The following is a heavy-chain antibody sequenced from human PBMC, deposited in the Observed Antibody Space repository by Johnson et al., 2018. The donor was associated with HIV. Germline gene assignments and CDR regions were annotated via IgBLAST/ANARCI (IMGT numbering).Heavy chain of an antibody. D-gene: IGHD3-10*02. CDR3: AKDVPPFDI. Sequence: QVQLVESGGGLVQPGGSLRLSCVVSGFTFSSYGMHWVRQAPGKWLEWVAVIWYDGSNKYYADSVKGRFTISRDNSKNTVYLQMNSLRAEDTAVYYRAKDVPPFDIWGQGTMVTVSS. CDR1: GFTFSSYG. V-gene: IGHV3-33*06. CDR2: IWYDGSNK. J-gene: IGHJ3*02.